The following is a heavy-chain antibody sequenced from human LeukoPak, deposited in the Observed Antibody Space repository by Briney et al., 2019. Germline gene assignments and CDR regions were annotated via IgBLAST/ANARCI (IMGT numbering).Heavy chain of an antibody. Sequence: GGSLRLSCAASGFTFSGYAMNWVRQAPGKGLEWVSSINGGGNTFYADSVKGRFAISRDNVKNSLYLQMNGLRAEDTAVYYCARDPAEADCWGQGTLVTVSS. CDR2: INGGGNT. CDR3: ARDPAEADC. CDR1: GFTFSGYA. J-gene: IGHJ4*02. V-gene: IGHV3-21*06.